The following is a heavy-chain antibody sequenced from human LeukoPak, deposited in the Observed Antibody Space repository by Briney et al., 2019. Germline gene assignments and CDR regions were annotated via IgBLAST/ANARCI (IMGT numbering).Heavy chain of an antibody. CDR3: ARARVVLMVYAIRHDAFDI. CDR2: INPNSGGT. D-gene: IGHD2-8*01. CDR1: GYTFTSYA. V-gene: IGHV1-2*02. Sequence: ASVKVSCKASGYTFTSYAMNWVRQAPGQGLEWMGWINPNSGGTNYAQKFQGRVTMTRDTSISTAYMELSRLRSDDTAVYYCARARVVLMVYAIRHDAFDIWGQGTMVTVSS. J-gene: IGHJ3*02.